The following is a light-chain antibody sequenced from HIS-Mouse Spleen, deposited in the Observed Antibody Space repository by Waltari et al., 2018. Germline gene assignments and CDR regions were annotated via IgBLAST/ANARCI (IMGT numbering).Light chain of an antibody. J-gene: IGKJ4*01. CDR3: MQALQTPPT. V-gene: IGKV2-28*01. Sequence: DIVMTQSTLSLPVTPGEPASISCRSSQSLLHSNVYNYLDWYLQKPGQSPQLLIYLGSNRASGVPDRFSGSGSGTDFTLKISRVEAEDVGVYYCMQALQTPPTFGGGTKVEIK. CDR1: QSLLHSNVYNY. CDR2: LGS.